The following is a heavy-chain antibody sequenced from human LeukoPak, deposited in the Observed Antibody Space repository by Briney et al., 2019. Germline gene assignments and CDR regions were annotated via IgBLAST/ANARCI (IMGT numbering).Heavy chain of an antibody. CDR3: AKYIGVGIAAAGHFDY. Sequence: SLRLSCAASGFTFDDYAMHWVRQAPGKGLEWVSGISWNSGSIGYADSVKGLFTISRDNAKNSLHLQMNSLRAEATALYYCAKYIGVGIAAAGHFDYWGQGTLVAVPS. J-gene: IGHJ4*02. V-gene: IGHV3-9*01. D-gene: IGHD6-25*01. CDR1: GFTFDDYA. CDR2: ISWNSGSI.